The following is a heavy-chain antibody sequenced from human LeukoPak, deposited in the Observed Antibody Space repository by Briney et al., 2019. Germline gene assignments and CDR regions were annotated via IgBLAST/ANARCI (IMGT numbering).Heavy chain of an antibody. CDR1: GYTFTGYY. J-gene: IGHJ5*01. Sequence: ASVKVSCKASGYTFTGYYMHWVRQAPGQGLEWMGWINPNSGGTNYAQKFQGRVTMTRDTSISTAYMELSRLRSDDTAVYYCARGVYGDYVGNWFDSWGQGTLVTVSS. V-gene: IGHV1-2*02. CDR2: INPNSGGT. CDR3: ARGVYGDYVGNWFDS. D-gene: IGHD4-17*01.